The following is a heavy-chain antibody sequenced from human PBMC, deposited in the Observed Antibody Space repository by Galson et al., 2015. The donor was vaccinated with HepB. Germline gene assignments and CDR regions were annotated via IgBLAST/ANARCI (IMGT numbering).Heavy chain of an antibody. CDR1: GFTFSRYG. J-gene: IGHJ4*02. CDR2: IRYDGRNK. D-gene: IGHD1-1*01. Sequence: SLRLSCAASGFTFSRYGMQWVRQAPGKGLEWVADIRYDGRNKYYEDSVRGRFTISRDNSKKTLYLRMDSLRDEDTAVCYCTGDRFDTNPMDVVPGTIVKWGQGTLVTVSS. CDR3: TGDRFDTNPMDVVPGTIVK. V-gene: IGHV3-33*01.